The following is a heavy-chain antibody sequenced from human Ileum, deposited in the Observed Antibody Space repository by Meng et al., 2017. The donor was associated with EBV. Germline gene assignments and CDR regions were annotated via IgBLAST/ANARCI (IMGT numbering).Heavy chain of an antibody. Sequence: QFPVKDSCPTLGKPTHALRLTCTFSCFSLSTSGVGVGWFRKPPGKALEWLALIYWDDDKRYSPSLKSRLTITKDTSKNQVVLTMTNMDPVDTATYYCAHESSGTYFDYWGQGTLVTVSS. D-gene: IGHD3-22*01. V-gene: IGHV2-5*02. CDR3: AHESSGTYFDY. CDR2: IYWDDDK. CDR1: CFSLSTSGVG. J-gene: IGHJ4*02.